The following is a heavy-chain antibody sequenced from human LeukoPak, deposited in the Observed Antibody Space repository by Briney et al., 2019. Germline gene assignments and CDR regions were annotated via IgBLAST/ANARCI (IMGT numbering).Heavy chain of an antibody. CDR1: GFIFCNAW. J-gene: IGHJ4*02. Sequence: GGSLRLSCAASGFIFCNAWMNWVRQAPGRGPEWVGRIKSKRDGETTDYPSPVKDRFSVSRDDSKYTLYLQVNSLKVEDTCVYYCTADVPEHPAQIDYWGQGTLVTVSS. CDR3: TADVPEHPAQIDY. D-gene: IGHD1/OR15-1a*01. CDR2: IKSKRDGETT. V-gene: IGHV3-15*01.